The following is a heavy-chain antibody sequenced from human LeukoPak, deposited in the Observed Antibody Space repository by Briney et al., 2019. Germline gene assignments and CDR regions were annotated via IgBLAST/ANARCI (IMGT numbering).Heavy chain of an antibody. Sequence: GESLKISCKGSGYSFTSYWIGWVRQMPGKGLEWMGIIYPGDSDTRYSPSFQGQVTISADKSISTAYLQWSSLKASDTAMYYCARIGDYSDRRAVLGGYDYWGQGTLVTVSS. D-gene: IGHD6-19*01. J-gene: IGHJ4*02. CDR1: GYSFTSYW. CDR3: ARIGDYSDRRAVLGGYDY. CDR2: IYPGDSDT. V-gene: IGHV5-51*01.